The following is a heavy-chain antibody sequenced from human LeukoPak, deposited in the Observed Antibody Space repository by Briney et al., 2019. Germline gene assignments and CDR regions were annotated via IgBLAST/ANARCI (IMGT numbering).Heavy chain of an antibody. D-gene: IGHD1-14*01. Sequence: GGSLRLSCAASGFTFSDYWMHWVRQAPGKGLVWVSRIKSDGSTTNYADPVKGRFTISRDNAENTLYLQMNSLRAEDTAPYYCTRVAARRGMTGYYFDYWGQGTLVTVSS. CDR3: TRVAARRGMTGYYFDY. CDR1: GFTFSDYW. V-gene: IGHV3-74*01. CDR2: IKSDGSTT. J-gene: IGHJ4*02.